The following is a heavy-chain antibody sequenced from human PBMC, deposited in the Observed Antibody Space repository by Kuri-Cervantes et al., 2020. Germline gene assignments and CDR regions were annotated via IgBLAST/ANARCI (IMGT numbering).Heavy chain of an antibody. CDR3: ASGASGYNQRIVKYYFDY. D-gene: IGHD5-12*01. CDR2: IYTSGGT. Sequence: SETLSLTCTVSGGSISSSSYYWSWIRQPAGKGLEWIGRIYTSGGTNYNPSLKSRVTMSVDTSKNQFSLKLSPVTAADTAVYYCASGASGYNQRIVKYYFDYWGQGTLVTVSS. V-gene: IGHV4-61*02. CDR1: GGSISSSSYY. J-gene: IGHJ4*02.